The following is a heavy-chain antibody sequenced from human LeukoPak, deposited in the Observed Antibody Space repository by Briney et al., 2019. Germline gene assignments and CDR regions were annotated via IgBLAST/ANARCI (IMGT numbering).Heavy chain of an antibody. CDR1: GGSFSDYY. Sequence: LSLTCAVYGGSFSDYYWSWIRQAPGKGLEWVAVISYDGSNKYYADSVKGRFTISRDNSKNTLYLQMNSLRAEDTAVYYCVRDRDYYAIDYWGQGTLVTVSS. V-gene: IGHV3-30*03. D-gene: IGHD3-22*01. J-gene: IGHJ4*02. CDR3: VRDRDYYAIDY. CDR2: ISYDGSNK.